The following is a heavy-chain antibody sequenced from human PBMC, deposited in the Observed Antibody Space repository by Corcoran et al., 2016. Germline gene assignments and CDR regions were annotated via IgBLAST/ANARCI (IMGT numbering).Heavy chain of an antibody. CDR1: GGSISSSSYY. J-gene: IGHJ3*02. D-gene: IGHD3-22*01. V-gene: IGHV4-39*07. CDR3: VTIPGSSSGYSYAVDI. Sequence: QLQLQESGPGLVKPSETLSLTCTVSGGSISSSSYYWGWIRQPPGKGLEWIGSIYYSGSTYYNPSLKSRVTISVDTSKNQFSLKLSSVTAADTAVYYCVTIPGSSSGYSYAVDIWGQGTMVTVSS. CDR2: IYYSGST.